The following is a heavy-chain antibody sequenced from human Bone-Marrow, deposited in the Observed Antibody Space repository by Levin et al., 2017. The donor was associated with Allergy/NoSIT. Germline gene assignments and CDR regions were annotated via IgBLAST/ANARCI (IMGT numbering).Heavy chain of an antibody. Sequence: GGSLRLSCNPSGYSFTSYDINWVRQATGQGLEWMGWMNPSSGDTGYAQKFQGRLTMTRNTSKRTVYMELSSLRSEDTAVYYCARGGNWFDPWGQGTLVTVSS. V-gene: IGHV1-8*01. CDR3: ARGGNWFDP. CDR1: GYSFTSYD. CDR2: MNPSSGDT. J-gene: IGHJ5*02.